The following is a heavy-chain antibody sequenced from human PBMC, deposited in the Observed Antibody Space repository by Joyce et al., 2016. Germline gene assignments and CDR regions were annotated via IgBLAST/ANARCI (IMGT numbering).Heavy chain of an antibody. CDR2: ISYDGSSA. V-gene: IGHV3-30-3*01. CDR3: APFNLWFGESPDFDH. CDR1: AFTFSNYA. D-gene: IGHD3-10*01. Sequence: ESGGGVVQPGMSLRLSCAVSAFTFSNYALHGVRQAPGKGLEWVAAISYDGSSAEYADAVKGRFTISKDLSKTTLYLQMNSLRVEDTAMYYCAPFNLWFGESPDFDHWGQGTLVTVSS. J-gene: IGHJ4*02.